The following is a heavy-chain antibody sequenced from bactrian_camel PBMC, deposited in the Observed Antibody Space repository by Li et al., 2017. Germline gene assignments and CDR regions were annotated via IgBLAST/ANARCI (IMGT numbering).Heavy chain of an antibody. CDR1: GFTFSNYG. V-gene: IGHV3S37*01. Sequence: HVQLVESGGGLVQPGGSLRLSCVASGFTFSNYGMSWVRQAPGKGLDWVSYVNAAGGYENYADSVKGRFTISRDNAKNTLYLEMHSLTPEDTAVYYCAADLYSDYDEYNYWGQGTQVTVS. J-gene: IGHJ4*01. D-gene: IGHD4*01. CDR2: VNAAGGYE. CDR3: AADLYSDYDEYNY.